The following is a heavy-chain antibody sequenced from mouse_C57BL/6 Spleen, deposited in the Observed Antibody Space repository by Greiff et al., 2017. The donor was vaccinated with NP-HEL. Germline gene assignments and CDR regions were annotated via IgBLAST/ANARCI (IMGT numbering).Heavy chain of an antibody. J-gene: IGHJ2*01. D-gene: IGHD2-4*01. CDR1: GYTFTDYE. V-gene: IGHV1-15*01. Sequence: QVQLQQSGAELVRPGASVTLSCKASGYTFTDYEMHWVKQTPVHGLEWIGAIDPETGGTAYNQKFKGKAILTADKSSSTAYMELRSLTSEDSAVYYCTRDDYDDFDYWGQGTTLTVSS. CDR2: IDPETGGT. CDR3: TRDDYDDFDY.